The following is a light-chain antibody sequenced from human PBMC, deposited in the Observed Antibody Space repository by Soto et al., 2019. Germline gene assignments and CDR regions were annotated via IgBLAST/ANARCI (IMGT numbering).Light chain of an antibody. V-gene: IGKV1-13*02. CDR1: QGISSA. CDR2: DAS. J-gene: IGKJ4*01. Sequence: AIQLTQSPSSLSASVGDRVTITCRAGQGISSALAWYQQKPGKAPKLLIYDASGLESGVPSRFSGSGSGTDFTPTSSSLQPEDFATYYCQQLNSHLLLTCGGGTKVDIK. CDR3: QQLNSHLLLT.